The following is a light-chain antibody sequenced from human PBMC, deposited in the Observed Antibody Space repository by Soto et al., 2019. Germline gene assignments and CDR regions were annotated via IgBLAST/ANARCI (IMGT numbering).Light chain of an antibody. CDR1: QSVSSN. CDR2: GAS. J-gene: IGKJ1*01. V-gene: IGKV3-15*01. Sequence: EMVMTQSPATLSVSPGERATLSCRASQSVSSNLAWYQQKPGQAPRLLIYGASTRATGIPDRFSGSGSGTEFTLTISSLQSEDFAVYYCQQYNNWRKTFGQGTKVEIK. CDR3: QQYNNWRKT.